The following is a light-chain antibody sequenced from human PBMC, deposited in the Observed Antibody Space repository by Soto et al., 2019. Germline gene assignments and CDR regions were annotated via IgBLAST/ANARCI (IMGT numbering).Light chain of an antibody. Sequence: EIGLTQSPGTLSLSPGERATLSCRASQSVSSSYLAWYQQKPGQAPRLLIYGASSRATGIPDRFSGSGSGTDFTLTISRLEPEDFAVYYCQQYGSSFFTFGGGTKMEIK. CDR3: QQYGSSFFT. V-gene: IGKV3-20*01. CDR2: GAS. CDR1: QSVSSSY. J-gene: IGKJ4*01.